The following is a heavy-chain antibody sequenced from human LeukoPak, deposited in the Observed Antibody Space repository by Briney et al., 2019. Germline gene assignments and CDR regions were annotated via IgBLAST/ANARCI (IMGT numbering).Heavy chain of an antibody. Sequence: AASVKVSCKASGYTFTGYYMHWVRQAPGQGLEWMGWINTNSGGTNYAQKLQGRVTMTTDTSTNTAYMELRSLRSDDTAVYYCARDLDPDLTLLRGVPDAFDIWGQGTMVTVSS. J-gene: IGHJ3*02. CDR2: INTNSGGT. D-gene: IGHD3-10*01. V-gene: IGHV1-2*02. CDR1: GYTFTGYY. CDR3: ARDLDPDLTLLRGVPDAFDI.